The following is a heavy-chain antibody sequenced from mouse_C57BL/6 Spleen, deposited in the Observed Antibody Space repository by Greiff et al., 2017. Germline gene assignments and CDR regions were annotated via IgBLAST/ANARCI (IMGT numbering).Heavy chain of an antibody. CDR3: TRWERNYGTGDY. V-gene: IGHV1-15*01. CDR1: GYTFTDYE. Sequence: QVQLKESGAELVRPGASVTLSCKASGYTFTDYEMHWVKQTPVHGLEWIGAIDPETGGTAYNQKFKGKAILTADKSSSTAYMELRSLTSEDSAVYYCTRWERNYGTGDYWGQGTTLTVSS. D-gene: IGHD2-1*01. CDR2: IDPETGGT. J-gene: IGHJ2*01.